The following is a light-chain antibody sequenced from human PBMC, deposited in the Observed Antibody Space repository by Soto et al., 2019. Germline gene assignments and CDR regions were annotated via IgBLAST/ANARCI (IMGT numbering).Light chain of an antibody. Sequence: DIVMTQTPLSLPVTPGEPASISCRSSQSLLDSDDGNTYLDWYMQKPGQSPQLLIFTLSYRAPGVPDRLSGSGSGTDFTLKISRVEAEDVGVYYCMQRIEFPPTFGQGTRLEIK. V-gene: IGKV2-40*01. J-gene: IGKJ5*01. CDR2: TLS. CDR1: QSLLDSDDGNTY. CDR3: MQRIEFPPT.